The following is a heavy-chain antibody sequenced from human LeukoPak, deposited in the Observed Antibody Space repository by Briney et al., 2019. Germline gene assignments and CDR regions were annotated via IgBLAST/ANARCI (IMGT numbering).Heavy chain of an antibody. CDR2: ISYSGPHM. Sequence: AGGSLRLSCAASGFTVSSNYMSWVRQAPGKGLEWVSSISYSGPHMFYADSVRGRFTISRDNAENSLFLQMNSLRAEDTAVYFCASNDYRDEGIDSWGQGTLVTVSS. CDR1: GFTVSSNY. V-gene: IGHV3-21*01. D-gene: IGHD4-17*01. J-gene: IGHJ4*02. CDR3: ASNDYRDEGIDS.